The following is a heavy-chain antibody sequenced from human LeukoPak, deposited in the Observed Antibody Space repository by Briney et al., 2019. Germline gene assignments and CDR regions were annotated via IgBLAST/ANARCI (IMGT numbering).Heavy chain of an antibody. CDR2: IRSKAYGGTT. CDR1: GFTFGDYA. D-gene: IGHD3-16*01. V-gene: IGHV3-49*04. J-gene: IGHJ5*02. Sequence: GGSLRLSCTASGFTFGDYAVSWVRQAPGKGGGGVGFIRSKAYGGTTEYAASVKGRFTISRDDSKTIAYLQMNSLKTEDTAVYYCAREIRRYNWFDPWGQGTLVTVSS. CDR3: AREIRRYNWFDP.